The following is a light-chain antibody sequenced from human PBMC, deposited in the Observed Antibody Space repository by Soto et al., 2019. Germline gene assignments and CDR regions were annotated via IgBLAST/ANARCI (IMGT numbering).Light chain of an antibody. V-gene: IGKV3-15*01. Sequence: EIVMTQSPATLSVSPGERVTLSCRASQSVSSNLAWYQQKVGQAPRLLIYGASTRATGIPARFSGSGSGTDFTLTISRLEPEDFAVYYCQYYGNSPGWTFGQGTKVDI. CDR2: GAS. CDR3: QYYGNSPGWT. CDR1: QSVSSN. J-gene: IGKJ1*01.